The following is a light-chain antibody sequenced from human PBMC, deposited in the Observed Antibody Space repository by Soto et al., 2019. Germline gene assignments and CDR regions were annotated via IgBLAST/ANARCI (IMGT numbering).Light chain of an antibody. Sequence: QSALTQPASVSGSPGQSITISCTGTSSDVGNYKYVSWYQQHPGKAPKLMSYEVSTRPSRVSNRFSGSKSRNTASLTISGLHAADETDYYCFSYTSSYRVFGTGTKGTVL. J-gene: IGLJ1*01. CDR2: EVS. CDR1: SSDVGNYKY. CDR3: FSYTSSYRV. V-gene: IGLV2-14*01.